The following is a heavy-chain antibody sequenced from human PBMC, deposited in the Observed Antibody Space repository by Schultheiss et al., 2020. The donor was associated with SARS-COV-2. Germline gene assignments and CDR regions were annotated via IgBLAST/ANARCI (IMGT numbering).Heavy chain of an antibody. CDR1: GFSLSTSGMC. D-gene: IGHD1-1*01. CDR3: AREPSYNLSLDY. Sequence: SGPTLVKPTQTLTLTCTFSGFSLSTSGMCVSWIRQPPGKALEWLARIDWDDDKYYSTSLKTRLTISKDTSKNQVVLTMTNMDPLDTATYYCAREPSYNLSLDYWGQGTLVTVSS. J-gene: IGHJ4*02. V-gene: IGHV2-70*11. CDR2: IDWDDDK.